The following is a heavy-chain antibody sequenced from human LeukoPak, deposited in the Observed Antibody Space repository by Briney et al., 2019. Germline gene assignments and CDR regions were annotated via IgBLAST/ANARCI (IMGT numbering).Heavy chain of an antibody. CDR2: VNGNGGST. J-gene: IGHJ4*02. CDR3: AKSLYGGCDY. V-gene: IGHV3-23*01. CDR1: GFSFSTYA. Sequence: GGSLRLSCAASGFSFSTYAMSWVRQAPGKGLEWVSGVNGNGGSTSYADSVKGRFTIFRDNSKNTVYLQMNSLRVEDTAVYYCAKSLYGGCDYWGQGTVVTVFS. D-gene: IGHD3-16*02.